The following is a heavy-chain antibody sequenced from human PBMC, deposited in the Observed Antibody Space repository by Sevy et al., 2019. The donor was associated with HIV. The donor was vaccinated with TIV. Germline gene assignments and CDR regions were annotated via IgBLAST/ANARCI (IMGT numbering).Heavy chain of an antibody. Sequence: SETLSLTCAVSGYSISSGYYWGWIRQPPGKGLEWIGSIYHSGSTYYNPSLKSRVTISVDTSKNQFSLKLSSMTAADTAVYYCARQNLYGGNYFDYWGQGTLVTVSS. CDR3: ARQNLYGGNYFDY. CDR1: GYSISSGYY. D-gene: IGHD4-17*01. CDR2: IYHSGST. J-gene: IGHJ4*02. V-gene: IGHV4-38-2*01.